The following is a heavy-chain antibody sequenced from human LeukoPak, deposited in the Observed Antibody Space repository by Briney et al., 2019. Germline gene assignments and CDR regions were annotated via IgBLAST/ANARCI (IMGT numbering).Heavy chain of an antibody. CDR2: LSGGGDST. D-gene: IGHD2-15*01. J-gene: IGHJ3*02. Sequence: PGGSLRLSCAASGFTFSSYAMSWVRQAPGKGLEWVSALSGGGDSTYYADSVKGRFTISRDNSKNTLYLQMNSLRVEDTAVYYCAKQVVAVPDAFDIWGQGTMVTVSS. CDR3: AKQVVAVPDAFDI. CDR1: GFTFSSYA. V-gene: IGHV3-23*01.